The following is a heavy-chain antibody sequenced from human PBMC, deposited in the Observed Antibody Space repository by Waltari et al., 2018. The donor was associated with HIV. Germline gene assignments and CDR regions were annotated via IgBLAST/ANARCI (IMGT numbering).Heavy chain of an antibody. CDR3: TKGTTHDN. D-gene: IGHD1-1*01. V-gene: IGHV3-7*04. CDR1: GFNFNNYW. Sequence: EVRLVESGGGLVQPGGSLRLSCAVSGFNFNNYWMTWVRQAPGHSLEGVANIKQDGSQKHYVDSAKGRLTISRDNAKNSVFLQMNDLREDDTATYYCTKGTTHDNWGQGTLVTVSS. CDR2: IKQDGSQK. J-gene: IGHJ4*02.